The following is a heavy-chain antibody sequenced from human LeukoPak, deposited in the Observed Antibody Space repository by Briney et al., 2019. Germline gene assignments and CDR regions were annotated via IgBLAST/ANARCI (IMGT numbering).Heavy chain of an antibody. D-gene: IGHD1-26*01. CDR3: VKDMREYSGTYWASKLDY. J-gene: IGHJ4*02. CDR2: VSWNSGSI. CDR1: GFTFDEYA. Sequence: GRSLRLSCAASGFTFDEYAMHWVRQAPGKGLEWVSAVSWNSGSIVYADSVKGRFTISRDNAKNSLYLQMNSLRAEDTALYYCVKDMREYSGTYWASKLDYWGRGTLVTDSS. V-gene: IGHV3-9*01.